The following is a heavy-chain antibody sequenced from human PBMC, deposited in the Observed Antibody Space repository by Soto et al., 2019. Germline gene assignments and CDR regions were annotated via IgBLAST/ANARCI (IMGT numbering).Heavy chain of an antibody. Sequence: QVQLVESGGGVVQPGRSLRLSCAASGFTFSSYAMHWVRQAPGKGLEWVAVISYDGSNKYYADSVKGRFTISRDNSKNTLYLQMNSLRAEDTAVYYCAREGQGVPELYYYYGMDVWGQGTTVTVSS. J-gene: IGHJ6*02. CDR3: AREGQGVPELYYYYGMDV. CDR2: ISYDGSNK. CDR1: GFTFSSYA. V-gene: IGHV3-30-3*01. D-gene: IGHD2-2*01.